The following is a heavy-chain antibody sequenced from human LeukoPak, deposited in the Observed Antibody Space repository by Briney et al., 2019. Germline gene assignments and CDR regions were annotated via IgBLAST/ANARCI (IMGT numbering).Heavy chain of an antibody. J-gene: IGHJ4*02. D-gene: IGHD6-13*01. CDR2: IKEDGSEK. CDR3: ARLSTGWYGHFDF. V-gene: IGHV3-7*03. CDR1: GFTLSYNW. Sequence: GGSLRLSCAASGFTLSYNWMSWVRRAPGKGLEWVASIKEDGSEKYYVDSVKGRVTISRDNAKNSLYLQMNSLRAEDTAVYYCARLSTGWYGHFDFWGQGTLVTVSS.